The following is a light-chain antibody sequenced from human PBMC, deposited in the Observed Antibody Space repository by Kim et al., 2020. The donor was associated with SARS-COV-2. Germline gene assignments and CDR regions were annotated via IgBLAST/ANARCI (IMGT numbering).Light chain of an antibody. CDR2: DNI. CDR3: RVWDSGSEHVV. Sequence: APGKTANISWGGDSIGRRNVHWYQQKPGQAPVVVVYDNIDRPSGIPERFSGSNSGNTATLTISRVDAGDEADYFCRVWDSGSEHVVFGGGTQLTVL. V-gene: IGLV3-21*03. J-gene: IGLJ2*01. CDR1: SIGRRN.